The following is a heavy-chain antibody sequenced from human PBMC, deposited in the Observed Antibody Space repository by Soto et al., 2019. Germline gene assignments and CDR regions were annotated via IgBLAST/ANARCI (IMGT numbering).Heavy chain of an antibody. D-gene: IGHD3-10*01. Sequence: SETLSLTCTVSGGSISSSSYYWGWIRQPPGKGLEWIGSIYYSGSTDYNPSLKSRVTISVDTSKNQFSLKLSSVTAADTAVYYCARRVRDTMVRGVIIDYGMDVWGQGTTVTVSS. CDR3: ARRVRDTMVRGVIIDYGMDV. V-gene: IGHV4-39*01. CDR2: IYYSGST. J-gene: IGHJ6*02. CDR1: GGSISSSSYY.